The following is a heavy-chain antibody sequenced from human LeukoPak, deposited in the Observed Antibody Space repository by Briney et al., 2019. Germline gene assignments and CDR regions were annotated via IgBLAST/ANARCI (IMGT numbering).Heavy chain of an antibody. CDR3: ARCIAVAQGTEFDY. Sequence: ASVKVSCKASGYTFTSYGTSWVRQAPGQGLEWMGWISAYNGNTNYAQKLQGRVTMTTDTSTSTAYMELRSLRSDDTAVYYCARCIAVAQGTEFDYWGQGTLVTVSS. CDR2: ISAYNGNT. J-gene: IGHJ4*02. D-gene: IGHD6-19*01. V-gene: IGHV1-18*01. CDR1: GYTFTSYG.